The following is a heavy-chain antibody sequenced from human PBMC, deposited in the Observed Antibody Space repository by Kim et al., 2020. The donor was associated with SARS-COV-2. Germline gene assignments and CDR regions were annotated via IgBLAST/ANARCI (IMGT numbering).Heavy chain of an antibody. V-gene: IGHV3-21*01. D-gene: IGHD2-2*01. CDR2: ISTSSTYM. CDR3: ARAGHCSNTSCLGLDH. CDR1: GFSFRSYG. Sequence: GGSLRLSCEASGFSFRSYGMNWVRQAPGKGLEWVSSISTSSTYMFYADSLRGRITIYRDDAKNSVFLQLDSLRADDTAMYYCARAGHCSNTSCLGLDHWGQGTLVTVPA. J-gene: IGHJ4*02.